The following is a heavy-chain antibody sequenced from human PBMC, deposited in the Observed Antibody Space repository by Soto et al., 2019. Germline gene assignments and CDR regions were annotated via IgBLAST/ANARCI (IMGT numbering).Heavy chain of an antibody. Sequence: QVKLMESGGGVVVPGGSLRLSCAASGFTLSYYYMTWIRQTPGKGLEWVAHIDGRSSDIKYADSVKGRFTISRDNARNSLFLQMNSVTSDDTGMYFCTKGGRTTSYYWEYWGPGALVTVSA. CDR3: TKGGRTTSYYWEY. J-gene: IGHJ4*02. V-gene: IGHV3-11*06. D-gene: IGHD2-2*01. CDR2: IDGRSSDI. CDR1: GFTLSYYY.